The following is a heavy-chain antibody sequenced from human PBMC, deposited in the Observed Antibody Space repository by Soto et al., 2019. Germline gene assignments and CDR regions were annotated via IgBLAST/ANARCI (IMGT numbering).Heavy chain of an antibody. Sequence: EVQLVESGGGLVQPGGSLRLSCAASGFTFNDHYMDWVRQAPGKGLEWIGRIKNKDNTYKTEYAASVKGRFTISRDDSKNSLFLQMNSLKAEDTALYFCTRVRLGTTTRYFDYWGRGTLVSVSS. D-gene: IGHD1-26*01. CDR1: GFTFNDHY. V-gene: IGHV3-72*01. CDR2: IKNKDNTYKT. CDR3: TRVRLGTTTRYFDY. J-gene: IGHJ4*02.